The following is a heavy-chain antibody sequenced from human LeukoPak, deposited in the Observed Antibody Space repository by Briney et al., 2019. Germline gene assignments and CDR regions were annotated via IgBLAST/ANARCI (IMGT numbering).Heavy chain of an antibody. CDR2: ISSSSSYI. D-gene: IGHD2-15*01. CDR3: AKRGYCSGGSCYNFDI. V-gene: IGHV3-21*01. J-gene: IGHJ3*02. CDR1: GFTFSSYS. Sequence: GGSLRLSCAASGFTFSSYSMNWVRQAPGKGLEWVSSISSSSSYIYYADSVKGRFTISRDNAKNSLYLQMNSLRAEDTAVYYCAKRGYCSGGSCYNFDIWGQGTMVTVSS.